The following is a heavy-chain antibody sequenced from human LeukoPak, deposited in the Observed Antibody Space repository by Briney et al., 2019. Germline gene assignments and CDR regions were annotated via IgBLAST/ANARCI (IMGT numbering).Heavy chain of an antibody. J-gene: IGHJ6*02. CDR3: ARVHFESALRIYYGMDV. CDR2: TYYSGST. V-gene: IGHV4-39*01. D-gene: IGHD6-25*01. CDR1: GGSISSSSYY. Sequence: SETLSLTCTVSGGSISSSSYYWGWIRQPPGKGREWIVSTYYSGSTYYNPSRKSRVTIFVDTSKNQFSLKLSSVTAADTAVYCCARVHFESALRIYYGMDVWGQGTTVTVSS.